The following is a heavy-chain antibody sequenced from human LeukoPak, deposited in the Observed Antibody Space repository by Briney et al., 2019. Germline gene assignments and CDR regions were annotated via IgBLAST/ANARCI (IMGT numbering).Heavy chain of an antibody. J-gene: IGHJ4*02. CDR3: AREMAGTGIDY. CDR1: GFTFSSYS. V-gene: IGHV3-21*01. Sequence: SGGSLRLSCAASGFTFSSYSMNWVRQAPGKGLEWVSSISSSSSYIYYADSVKGRFTISRDNAKNSLYLQMNSLRAEDTAVYYCAREMAGTGIDYWGQGTLVTVSS. CDR2: ISSSSSYI. D-gene: IGHD6-19*01.